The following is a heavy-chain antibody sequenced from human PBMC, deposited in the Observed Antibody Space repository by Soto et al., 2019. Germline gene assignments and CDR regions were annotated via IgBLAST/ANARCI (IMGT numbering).Heavy chain of an antibody. V-gene: IGHV1-69*13. J-gene: IGHJ4*02. Sequence: SVKVSCKASGGTFSSYAISWVRQAPGQGLEWMGGIIPIFGTANYAQKFQGRVTITADESTSTAYMELSSLRSEDTAVYYCARDNLPTYYYDRSGYSYFDYWGQGTLVTVSS. CDR2: IIPIFGTA. CDR3: ARDNLPTYYYDRSGYSYFDY. CDR1: GGTFSSYA. D-gene: IGHD3-22*01.